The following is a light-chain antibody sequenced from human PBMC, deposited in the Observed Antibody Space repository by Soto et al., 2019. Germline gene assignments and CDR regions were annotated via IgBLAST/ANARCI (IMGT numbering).Light chain of an antibody. CDR1: QSVSSSY. J-gene: IGKJ4*01. Sequence: EIVLTQSPGTLSLSPGERATLSCRASQSVSSSYLAWYQQKPGQAPRLLIYGASSRATGIPDRFSGSGSGTDLTLTISRLEPEDFAVYYCKQYGSSPSFGGGTKVEIK. V-gene: IGKV3-20*01. CDR3: KQYGSSPS. CDR2: GAS.